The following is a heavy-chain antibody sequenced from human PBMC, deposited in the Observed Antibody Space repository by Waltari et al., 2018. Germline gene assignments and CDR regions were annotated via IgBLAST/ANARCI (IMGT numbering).Heavy chain of an antibody. J-gene: IGHJ4*02. Sequence: EVQLLESGGGLVQPGGSLRLSCAASEFTFSSYAMNWVRQAPGKGLEWVSTISGSGGNTSYADSVKGRFTISRDNSKNTLYLQMNSLRAEDTAVYYCAKDPAGTYYFEYWGQGTLVTVSS. CDR2: ISGSGGNT. CDR1: EFTFSSYA. CDR3: AKDPAGTYYFEY. V-gene: IGHV3-23*01. D-gene: IGHD6-19*01.